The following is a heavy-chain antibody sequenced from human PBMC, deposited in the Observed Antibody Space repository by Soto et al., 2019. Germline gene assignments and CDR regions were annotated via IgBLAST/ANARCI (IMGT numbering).Heavy chain of an antibody. CDR2: IYPGDSDT. CDR3: ARSYSSSWSDNFEPTKTYYGXDV. Sequence: PGESLKISCKGSGYSFTSYWIGWVRQMPGKGLEWMGIIYPGDSDTRYSPSFQGQVTISADKSISTAYLQWSSLKASDTAMYYCARSYSSSWSDNFEPTKTYYGXDVWGQGTTVTVSS. J-gene: IGHJ6*02. V-gene: IGHV5-51*01. CDR1: GYSFTSYW. D-gene: IGHD6-13*01.